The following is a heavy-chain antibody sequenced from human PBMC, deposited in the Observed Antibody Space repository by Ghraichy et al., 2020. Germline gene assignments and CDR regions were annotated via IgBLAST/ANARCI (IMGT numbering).Heavy chain of an antibody. Sequence: SCAASGFTFSNYWMHWVRQAPGKGLVWVSRLNSDGSNTNYAGSVKGRFTISRDNTKNTLYLQMNSLTAEDTAVYYCTRDGTFTATTETSFDLWGRGTLVTVSS. CDR1: GFTFSNYW. CDR2: LNSDGSNT. D-gene: IGHD1-1*01. V-gene: IGHV3-74*01. J-gene: IGHJ5*02. CDR3: TRDGTFTATTETSFDL.